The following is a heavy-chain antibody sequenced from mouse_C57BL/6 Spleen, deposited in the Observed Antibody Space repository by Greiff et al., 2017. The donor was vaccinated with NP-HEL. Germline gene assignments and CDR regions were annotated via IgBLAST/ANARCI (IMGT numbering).Heavy chain of an antibody. J-gene: IGHJ1*03. Sequence: QVQLQQSGPELVKPGASVKISCKASGYAFSSSWMNWVKQRPGKGLEWIGRIYPGDGDTNYNGKFKGKATLTADKSSSTAYMQLSSLTSEDSAVYFCAASSYVYFDVWGTGTTVTVSS. CDR3: AASSYVYFDV. V-gene: IGHV1-82*01. CDR2: IYPGDGDT. CDR1: GYAFSSSW. D-gene: IGHD1-1*01.